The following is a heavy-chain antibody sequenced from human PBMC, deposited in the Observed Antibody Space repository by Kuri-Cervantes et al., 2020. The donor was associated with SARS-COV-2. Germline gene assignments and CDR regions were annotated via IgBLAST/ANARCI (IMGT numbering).Heavy chain of an antibody. Sequence: GGSLRLSCAASGFTFSSYWMSWVRQAPGKGLEWVANIKQDGSEKYYVDSVKGRFAVSRDNSKNTLSLQMNSLRAEDTAVYYCGKEGGHNEIDYWGQGTLVTVSS. CDR3: GKEGGHNEIDY. J-gene: IGHJ4*02. CDR2: IKQDGSEK. D-gene: IGHD5-24*01. CDR1: GFTFSSYW. V-gene: IGHV3-7*03.